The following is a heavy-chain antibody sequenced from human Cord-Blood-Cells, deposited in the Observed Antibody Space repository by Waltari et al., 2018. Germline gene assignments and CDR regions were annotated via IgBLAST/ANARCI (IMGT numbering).Heavy chain of an antibody. CDR1: GGSFSGYY. D-gene: IGHD7-27*01. CDR2: INHGGST. V-gene: IGHV4-34*01. J-gene: IGHJ4*02. CDR3: ARARDLNWGFSFDY. Sequence: QVQLQQWGAGLLKPSETLSLTCAVYGGSFSGYYWSWIRQPPGKGLEWNGEINHGGSTNYHPPLKSRFTISVDPSKNQFSLKLSSVTAAETALYYCARARDLNWGFSFDYWGQGTLVTVSS.